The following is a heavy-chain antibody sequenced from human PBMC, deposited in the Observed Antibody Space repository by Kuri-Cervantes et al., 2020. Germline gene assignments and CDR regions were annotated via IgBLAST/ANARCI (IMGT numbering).Heavy chain of an antibody. Sequence: SETLSLTCAVYGGSFSGYYWSWIRQPPGKGLEWIGEINHSGSTNYNPSLRSRVTISSDTSKNQFSLKLRSVTAADTAVYYCARNGVQWQRTWFDPWGQGTLVTVSS. CDR3: ARNGVQWQRTWFDP. CDR1: GGSFSGYY. J-gene: IGHJ5*02. CDR2: INHSGST. V-gene: IGHV4-34*01. D-gene: IGHD1-26*01.